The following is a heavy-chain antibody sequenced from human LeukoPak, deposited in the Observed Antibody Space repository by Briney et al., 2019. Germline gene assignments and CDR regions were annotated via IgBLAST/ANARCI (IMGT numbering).Heavy chain of an antibody. J-gene: IGHJ1*01. V-gene: IGHV1-18*01. D-gene: IGHD6-13*01. CDR1: GYTFTSYG. CDR2: ISAYNGHT. Sequence: VASVKVSCTASGYTFTSYGISWVRQAPGQGLEWMGWISAYNGHTNYAQKLQGRVTMTTDTSTSTAYMELRSLRSDDTAVYYCARDQSSSWSGECLQHWGQGTLVTVSS. CDR3: ARDQSSSWSGECLQH.